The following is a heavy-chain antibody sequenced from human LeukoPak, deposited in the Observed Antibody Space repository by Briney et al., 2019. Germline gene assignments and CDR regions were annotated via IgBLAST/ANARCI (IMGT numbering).Heavy chain of an antibody. J-gene: IGHJ4*02. Sequence: GESLKISCQGSGYTFTSYWIGWVRQMTGKGLEWMGIIYPGDSDTRYSPSFQGQVTISAGKSISTAYLQWSSLKASDTAMYYCARLYDSSGYYYRYYFDYWGQGTLVTVSS. CDR2: IYPGDSDT. D-gene: IGHD3-22*01. CDR3: ARLYDSSGYYYRYYFDY. CDR1: GYTFTSYW. V-gene: IGHV5-51*01.